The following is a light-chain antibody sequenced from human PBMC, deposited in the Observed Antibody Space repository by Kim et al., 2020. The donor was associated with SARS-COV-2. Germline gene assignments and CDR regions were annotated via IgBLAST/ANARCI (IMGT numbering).Light chain of an antibody. CDR2: YDS. J-gene: IGLJ1*01. Sequence: PGERARITCGGTSIGSKSVHWYQQKPGQAPVLVIYYDSDRPSGIPERFSGSNSGNTATLTISRVEAGDEDDYYCQVWDSSSDQPYVFGTGTKVTVL. V-gene: IGLV3-21*04. CDR1: SIGSKS. CDR3: QVWDSSSDQPYV.